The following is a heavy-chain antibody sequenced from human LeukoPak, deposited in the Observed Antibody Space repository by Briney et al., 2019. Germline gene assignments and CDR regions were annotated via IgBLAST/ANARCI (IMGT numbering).Heavy chain of an antibody. CDR3: ARDSLYSSSWYYFDY. D-gene: IGHD6-13*01. J-gene: IGHJ4*02. V-gene: IGHV3-74*01. CDR2: ITSDGSGT. Sequence: PGGSLRLSCGASGFTLSNYWMHWVRQVPGKGLVWVSHITSDGSGTSYADSVKGRFTISRDIPKNTLYLQMNSPRAEDTAVYYCARDSLYSSSWYYFDYWGQGTLVTVSS. CDR1: GFTLSNYW.